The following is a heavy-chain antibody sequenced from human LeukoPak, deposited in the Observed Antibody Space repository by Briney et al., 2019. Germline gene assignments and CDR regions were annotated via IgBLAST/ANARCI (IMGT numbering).Heavy chain of an antibody. V-gene: IGHV1-69*13. Sequence: ASVKVSCKASGGTFSSYAISWVRQAPGQGLEWMGGIIPIFGTANYAQKFQGRVTITADESTSTAYMELSSLRSEDTAVYYCARDVRRNNSSHIDCWGQGALVTVSS. CDR2: IIPIFGTA. CDR1: GGTFSSYA. J-gene: IGHJ4*02. D-gene: IGHD6-13*01. CDR3: ARDVRRNNSSHIDC.